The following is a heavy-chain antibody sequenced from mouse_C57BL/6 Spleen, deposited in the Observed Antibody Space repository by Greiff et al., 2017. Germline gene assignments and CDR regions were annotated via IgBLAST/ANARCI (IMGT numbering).Heavy chain of an antibody. V-gene: IGHV1-69*01. CDR1: GYTFTSYW. CDR2: IDPSDSYT. J-gene: IGHJ3*01. Sequence: QVQLQQPGAELVMPGASVKLSCKASGYTFTSYWMHWVKQRPGQGLEWIGEIDPSDSYTNYNQKFKGKSTLTVDKSSSTAYMQLSSLTSEDSAVYYCARFYGYDDQFAYWGQGTLVTVSA. CDR3: ARFYGYDDQFAY. D-gene: IGHD2-2*01.